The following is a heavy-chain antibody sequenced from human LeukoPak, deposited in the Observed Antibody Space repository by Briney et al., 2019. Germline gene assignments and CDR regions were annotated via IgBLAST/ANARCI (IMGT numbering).Heavy chain of an antibody. V-gene: IGHV3-7*01. J-gene: IGHJ4*02. CDR3: AREIPGQQVALDF. CDR1: GFTLSSFL. CDR2: IKDDGSEK. Sequence: PGGCLRLSCAAPGFTLSSFLMSWVRQAPGEGLGWVGNIKDDGSEKYYADSMKGRFTISRDNARNSLYLQMNSLRAEDTAVYFCAREIPGQQVALDFWGQGTLVTVSS. D-gene: IGHD6-13*01.